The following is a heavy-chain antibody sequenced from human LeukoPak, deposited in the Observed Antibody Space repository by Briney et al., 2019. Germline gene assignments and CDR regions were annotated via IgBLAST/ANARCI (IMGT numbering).Heavy chain of an antibody. Sequence: GGSLRLSCAASGFTFSSYEMNWVRQAPGKGLEWVSHISSSGSTTYYADSVKGRFTISRDNSKNTLYLQMNSLRAEDTAVYYCAKDLYGDFFQCMDVWGKGTTVTVSS. D-gene: IGHD4-17*01. CDR3: AKDLYGDFFQCMDV. V-gene: IGHV3-48*03. CDR2: ISSSGSTT. CDR1: GFTFSSYE. J-gene: IGHJ6*03.